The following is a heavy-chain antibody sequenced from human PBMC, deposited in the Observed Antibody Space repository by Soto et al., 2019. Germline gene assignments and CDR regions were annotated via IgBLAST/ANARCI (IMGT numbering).Heavy chain of an antibody. Sequence: EVQVVESGGGLVQPGGSLRLSCAASGFTFSNYWMTWVRQAPGKGLEWVANIKQDASENFYVDSVKGRFTISRDNAKNSLYLQKNSLRVEDTAVYYCARDSGPRGYDAFDIWDQGTMVTVSS. J-gene: IGHJ3*02. V-gene: IGHV3-7*04. CDR2: IKQDASEN. CDR1: GFTFSNYW. CDR3: ARDSGPRGYDAFDI. D-gene: IGHD2-8*02.